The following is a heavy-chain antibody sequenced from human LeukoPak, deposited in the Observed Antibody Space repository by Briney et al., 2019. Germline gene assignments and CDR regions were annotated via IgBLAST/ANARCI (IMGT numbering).Heavy chain of an antibody. CDR2: ISWNSGSI. Sequence: GRSLRLSCAASGFTFDDYAMHWVRQAPGKGLEWVSGISWNSGSIGYADSVKGRFTISRDNAKNSLYLQMNSLRAEDTALYYCAKALPTRNIVATIGRAFDIWGQGTMVTVSS. CDR3: AKALPTRNIVATIGRAFDI. V-gene: IGHV3-9*01. CDR1: GFTFDDYA. J-gene: IGHJ3*02. D-gene: IGHD5-12*01.